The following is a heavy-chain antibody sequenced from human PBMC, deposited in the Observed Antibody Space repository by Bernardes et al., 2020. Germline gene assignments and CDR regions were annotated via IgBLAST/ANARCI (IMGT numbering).Heavy chain of an antibody. J-gene: IGHJ4*02. CDR2: INGNGADT. Sequence: GGSLRLSCEASGFSFRNFAMSWVRQAPGKGLEWVSTINGNGADTKLADSVKGRFTVSRDNSKDTLYLHMYNLRAEDTARYYCTKEADDYSPYDFWGQGTLVAVSS. CDR1: GFSFRNFA. V-gene: IGHV3-23*01. CDR3: TKEADDYSPYDF. D-gene: IGHD4-4*01.